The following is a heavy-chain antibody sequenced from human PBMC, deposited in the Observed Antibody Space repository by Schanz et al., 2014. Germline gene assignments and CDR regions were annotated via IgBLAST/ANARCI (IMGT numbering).Heavy chain of an antibody. CDR2: ISYDGSNK. Sequence: QVQLVESGGGVVQPGRSLRLSCAASGFTFSNYAMHWVRQAPGKGLEWVAFISYDGSNKYYADSVKGRFTISRDNSKNTLYLQMKSLRVEDTAVYYCARPIYDLWSGSFDYWGQGTLVTVSS. J-gene: IGHJ4*02. V-gene: IGHV3-30-3*01. CDR1: GFTFSNYA. D-gene: IGHD3-3*01. CDR3: ARPIYDLWSGSFDY.